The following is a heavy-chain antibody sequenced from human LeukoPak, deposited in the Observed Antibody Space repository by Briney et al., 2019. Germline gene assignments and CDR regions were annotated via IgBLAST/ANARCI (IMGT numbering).Heavy chain of an antibody. D-gene: IGHD6-13*01. J-gene: IGHJ4*02. V-gene: IGHV3-23*01. CDR3: VKDGGAPYSGSWYFDY. CDR2: ISDSGGST. Sequence: PGGSLRLSCAASAFTFSNYAVSWVRQAPGKGLEWVSSISDSGGSTYYADSVKGRFTISRDNSKNTLYLQMNSLRAEDTAVYFCVKDGGAPYSGSWYFDYWGQGTLVAVSS. CDR1: AFTFSNYA.